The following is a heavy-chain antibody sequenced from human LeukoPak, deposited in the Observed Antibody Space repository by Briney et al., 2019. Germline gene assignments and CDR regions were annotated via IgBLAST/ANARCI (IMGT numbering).Heavy chain of an antibody. D-gene: IGHD6-6*01. CDR3: ARVMAARREDLNWFDP. V-gene: IGHV4-39*07. J-gene: IGHJ5*02. CDR1: GGSISSSGSY. Sequence: SETLSLTCTVSGGSISSSGSYWGWIRQPPGEGLEWIGSIYYSGNTYNPSLKSRVTISVDTSKNQFSLNLTSVNAADTAVYYCARVMAARREDLNWFDPWGQGTLVTVSS. CDR2: IYYSGNT.